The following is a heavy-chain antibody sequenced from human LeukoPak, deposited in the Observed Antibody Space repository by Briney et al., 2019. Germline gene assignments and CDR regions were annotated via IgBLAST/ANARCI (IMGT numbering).Heavy chain of an antibody. CDR3: AKDFSGSYFRWFDP. Sequence: PGGSLRLSCAASGFTFSSYAMSWVRQAPGKGLEWVSAISGSGGSTYYADSVKSRFTISRDTSKNTLYLQMNSLRAEDTAVYYCAKDFSGSYFRWFDPWGQGTLVTVSS. J-gene: IGHJ5*02. CDR1: GFTFSSYA. D-gene: IGHD1-26*01. V-gene: IGHV3-23*01. CDR2: ISGSGGST.